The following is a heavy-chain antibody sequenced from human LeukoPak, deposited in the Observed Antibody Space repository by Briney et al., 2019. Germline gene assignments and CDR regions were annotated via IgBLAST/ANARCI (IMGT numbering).Heavy chain of an antibody. J-gene: IGHJ4*02. Sequence: GGSLRISCAASGFTFDDYGMSWVRQAPGKGLEWVSGINWNGGSTGYADSVKGRFTIPRDNAKNSLYLQMNSLRAEDTALYYCARREYTAFDYWGQGTLVTVSS. V-gene: IGHV3-20*04. CDR2: INWNGGST. CDR1: GFTFDDYG. D-gene: IGHD6-6*01. CDR3: ARREYTAFDY.